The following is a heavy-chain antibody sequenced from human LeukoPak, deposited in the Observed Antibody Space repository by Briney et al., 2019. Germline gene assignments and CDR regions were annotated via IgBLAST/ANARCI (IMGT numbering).Heavy chain of an antibody. CDR3: AREGGYGAANDY. J-gene: IGHJ4*02. D-gene: IGHD4-17*01. CDR2: ITYNGGST. Sequence: GGSLRLSCAASGFTFSSYAMHWVRQAPGKGLEYVASITYNGGSTSYANSMKGRFTISRDNSKNMVYLQMGSLRAEDMAVYYCAREGGYGAANDYWGQGTLVTVSS. CDR1: GFTFSSYA. V-gene: IGHV3-64*01.